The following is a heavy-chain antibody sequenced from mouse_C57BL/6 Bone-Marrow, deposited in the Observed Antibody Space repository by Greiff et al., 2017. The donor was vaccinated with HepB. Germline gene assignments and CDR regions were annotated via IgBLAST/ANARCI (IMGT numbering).Heavy chain of an antibody. CDR1: GYTFTGYW. CDR3: ASRGVYYGSSPYYYAMDY. V-gene: IGHV1-9*01. Sequence: QVQLQQSGAELMKPGASVKLSCKATGYTFTGYWIEWVKQRPGHGLEWIGEILPGSGSTNYNEKFKGKATFTADTSSNTAYMQLSSLTTEDSAIYYCASRGVYYGSSPYYYAMDYWGQGTSVTVSS. D-gene: IGHD1-1*01. CDR2: ILPGSGST. J-gene: IGHJ4*01.